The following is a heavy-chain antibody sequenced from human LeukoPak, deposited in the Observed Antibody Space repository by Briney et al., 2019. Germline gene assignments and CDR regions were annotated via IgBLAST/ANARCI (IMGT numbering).Heavy chain of an antibody. J-gene: IGHJ4*02. CDR3: ASQYCGGDCYSNY. D-gene: IGHD2-21*02. CDR1: GGSISSSSYY. CDR2: IYYSGST. V-gene: IGHV4-39*07. Sequence: SETLSLTCTVSGGSISSSSYYWGWIRQPPGKGLEWIGSIYYSGSTYYNPSLKSRVTISVDTSKNQFSLKLSSVTAADTAVYYCASQYCGGDCYSNYWGQGTLVTVSS.